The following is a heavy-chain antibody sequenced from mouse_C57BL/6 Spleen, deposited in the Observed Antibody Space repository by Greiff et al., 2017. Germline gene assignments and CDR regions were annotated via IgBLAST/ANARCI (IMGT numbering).Heavy chain of an antibody. D-gene: IGHD1-1*01. J-gene: IGHJ1*03. CDR3: ASHEDLKSSITTVVAPAFDV. V-gene: IGHV1-62-2*01. Sequence: QVQLQQSGAELVKPGASVKLSCKASGYTFTEYTIHWVKQRSGQGLEWIGWFYPGSGSIKYNEKFKDKATLTADKSSSTVYMELSRLTSEDSAVYFGASHEDLKSSITTVVAPAFDVWGTGPTVTVSS. CDR2: FYPGSGSI. CDR1: GYTFTEYT.